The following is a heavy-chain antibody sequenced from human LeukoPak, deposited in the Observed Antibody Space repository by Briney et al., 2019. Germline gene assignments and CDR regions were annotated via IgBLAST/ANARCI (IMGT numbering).Heavy chain of an antibody. J-gene: IGHJ4*02. CDR3: ARRAKGSGYSYGWYYFDY. CDR1: GFTFSNYG. Sequence: GGSLRLSCAASGFTFSNYGMHWVRQTPGKGLEWVAVIWYDGSNKYYADSVKGRFTISRDNSKNTLYLQMNSLRAEDTAVYYCARRAKGSGYSYGWYYFDYWGQGTLVTVSS. CDR2: IWYDGSNK. V-gene: IGHV3-33*01. D-gene: IGHD5-18*01.